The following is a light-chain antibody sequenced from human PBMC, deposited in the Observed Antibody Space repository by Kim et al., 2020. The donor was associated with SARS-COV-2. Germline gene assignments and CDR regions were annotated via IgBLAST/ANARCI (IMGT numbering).Light chain of an antibody. CDR1: QSVSSN. CDR3: QQYNNWPPYT. CDR2: GVS. Sequence: VSPGERATLSCRASQSVSSNLAWYQQKPGQAPRLLIYGVSIRATGIPARFSGSGSGTEFTLTISSLQSEDFAVYYCQQYNNWPPYTFGQGTKLEIK. V-gene: IGKV3-15*01. J-gene: IGKJ2*01.